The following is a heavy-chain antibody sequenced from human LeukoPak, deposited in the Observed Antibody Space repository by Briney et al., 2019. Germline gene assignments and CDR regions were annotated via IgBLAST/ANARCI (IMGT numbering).Heavy chain of an antibody. Sequence: SETLSLNXTGAGGSISSSSYDWSWIRQPAGKGLEWIGRVYTSGSTNYNPSLKSRVTMSVDTSMNQFSLKLSSVTAADTAVYYCARDLYYGSGSYFQHWGQGTLVTVSS. CDR1: GGSISSSSYD. V-gene: IGHV4-61*02. D-gene: IGHD3-10*01. CDR3: ARDLYYGSGSYFQH. J-gene: IGHJ1*01. CDR2: VYTSGST.